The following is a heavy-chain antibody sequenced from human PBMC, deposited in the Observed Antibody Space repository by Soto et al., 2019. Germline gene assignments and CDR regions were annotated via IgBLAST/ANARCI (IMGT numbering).Heavy chain of an antibody. CDR1: GGSISSGGYY. CDR3: ARDFPSYYDSTMQHWFDP. D-gene: IGHD3-22*01. J-gene: IGHJ5*02. Sequence: PSETLSLTCTVSGGSISSGGYYWSWIRQHPGKGLEWIGYIYYSGSTYYNPSLKSRVTISVDTSKNQFSLKLSSVTAADTAVYYCARDFPSYYDSTMQHWFDPWGQGTLVTVSS. CDR2: IYYSGST. V-gene: IGHV4-31*03.